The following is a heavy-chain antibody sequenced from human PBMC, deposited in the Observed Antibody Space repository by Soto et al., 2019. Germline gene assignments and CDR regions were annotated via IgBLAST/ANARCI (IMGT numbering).Heavy chain of an antibody. CDR3: TRVLLLWFGEIRGGVDAFDI. Sequence: GGSLRLSCTASGFTFGDYAMSWFRQAPGKGLEWVGFIRSKAYGGTTEYAASVKGRFTISRDDSKSIAYLQMNSLKTEDTAVYYCTRVLLLWFGEIRGGVDAFDIWGQGTMVTVSS. D-gene: IGHD3-10*01. CDR1: GFTFGDYA. CDR2: IRSKAYGGTT. V-gene: IGHV3-49*03. J-gene: IGHJ3*02.